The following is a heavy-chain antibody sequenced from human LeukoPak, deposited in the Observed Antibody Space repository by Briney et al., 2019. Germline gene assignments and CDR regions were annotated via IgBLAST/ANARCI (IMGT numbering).Heavy chain of an antibody. V-gene: IGHV3-30-3*01. CDR3: ARDPGDDFWSGYFDY. CDR2: ISYDGSDK. J-gene: IGHJ4*02. D-gene: IGHD3-3*01. CDR1: GFTFSSYA. Sequence: GGSLRLSCAASGFTFSSYAMSWVRQAPGKGLEWVAVISYDGSDKYYADSVKGPFTISRDNSKDTLYLQMNSLRAEDTAVYYCARDPGDDFWSGYFDYWGQGTLVTISS.